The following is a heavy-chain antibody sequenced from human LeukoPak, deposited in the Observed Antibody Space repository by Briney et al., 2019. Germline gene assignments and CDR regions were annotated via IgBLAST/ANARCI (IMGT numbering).Heavy chain of an antibody. CDR3: ARGDSTVTPKYFQY. D-gene: IGHD4-23*01. J-gene: IGHJ1*01. Sequence: SQTLSLTCTVSGGSISSGSYYWSWIRQPAGKGLEWIGRTYTSGSTNYNPSLKSRVTISIDTSKNQFSLKLSSVTAADTAVYYCARGDSTVTPKYFQYWGQGTLVTVSS. CDR2: TYTSGST. CDR1: GGSISSGSYY. V-gene: IGHV4-61*02.